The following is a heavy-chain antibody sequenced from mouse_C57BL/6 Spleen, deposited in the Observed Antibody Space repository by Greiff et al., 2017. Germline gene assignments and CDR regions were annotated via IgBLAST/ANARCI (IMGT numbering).Heavy chain of an antibody. V-gene: IGHV1-69*01. CDR1: GYTFTSYW. J-gene: IGHJ2*01. CDR3: ASRTSRSGVDY. CDR2: IDPSDSYT. D-gene: IGHD3-1*01. Sequence: QVQLQQPGAELVMPGASVKLSCKASGYTFTSYWMHWVKQRPGQGLEWIGEIDPSDSYTNYNQKFKGKSTLTVDKSSSTAYMQLSSLTSEDSAVYYCASRTSRSGVDYWGQGTTLTVSS.